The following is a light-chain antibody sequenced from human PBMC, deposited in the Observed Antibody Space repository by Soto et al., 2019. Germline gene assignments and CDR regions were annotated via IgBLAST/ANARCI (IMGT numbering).Light chain of an antibody. V-gene: IGKV3-20*01. CDR1: QYVSNNY. CDR3: QHYDSSPMYT. Sequence: EIVLTQSPGTLSLSPGERATLSCRASQYVSNNYLGWYQQKPGQAPRLLIHGASTRATGIPDRFSGSGAGTDFTLTISRLEPEDFAVYYCQHYDSSPMYTFGQGTKLE. CDR2: GAS. J-gene: IGKJ2*01.